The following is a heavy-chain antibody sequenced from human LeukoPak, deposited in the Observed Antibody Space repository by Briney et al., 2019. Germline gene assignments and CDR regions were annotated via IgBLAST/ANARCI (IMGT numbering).Heavy chain of an antibody. V-gene: IGHV4-34*01. CDR3: ARHRVHYYDSSGYRWTRRAKFDY. D-gene: IGHD3-22*01. CDR2: INHSGST. J-gene: IGHJ4*02. Sequence: GSLRLSCAASGFTFSSSAMSWVRQPPGKGLEWIGEINHSGSTNYNPSLKSRVTISVDTSKTQFSLKVRSVTAADTAVYYCARHRVHYYDSSGYRWTRRAKFDYWGQGALVTVSS. CDR1: GFTFSSSA.